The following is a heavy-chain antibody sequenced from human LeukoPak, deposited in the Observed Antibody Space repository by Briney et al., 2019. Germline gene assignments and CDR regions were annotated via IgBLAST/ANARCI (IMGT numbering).Heavy chain of an antibody. J-gene: IGHJ5*02. CDR3: ASVDCSSTSCYYVSDP. CDR2: ISAYNGNT. V-gene: IGHV1-18*01. D-gene: IGHD2-2*01. CDR1: GYTFTSYC. Sequence: GASVNVSCKASGYTFTSYCLSWVRQAPGQGLEWMGWISAYNGNTNYAQKLQGRVTMTTDTSTSTAYMELRSLRSDDTAVYYCASVDCSSTSCYYVSDPWGQGTLVTVSS.